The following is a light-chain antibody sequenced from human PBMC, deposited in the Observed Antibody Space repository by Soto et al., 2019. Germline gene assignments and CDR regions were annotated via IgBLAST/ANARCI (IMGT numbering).Light chain of an antibody. CDR3: QRFNSDPPT. V-gene: IGKV1-27*01. Sequence: DIQMTQSPSSLSAFVGVRVTITCRASQGISNYLAWYQQKPGRVPKLLIYAASTLQSGVPSRFSGSGSGTDFTLTISSLQPEDVATYYCQRFNSDPPTFGQGTKVAIK. J-gene: IGKJ1*01. CDR1: QGISNY. CDR2: AAS.